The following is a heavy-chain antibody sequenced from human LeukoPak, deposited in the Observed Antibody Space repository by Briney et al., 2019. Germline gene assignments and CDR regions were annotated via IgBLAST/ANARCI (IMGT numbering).Heavy chain of an antibody. V-gene: IGHV4-34*01. CDR1: GGSFSGYY. Sequence: SETLSLTCAVYGGSFSGYYWSWIRQPPGKGLEWIGEINHSGSTNYNPSLKGRVTISVDTSKNQFSLKLSSVTAADTAVYYCARRRWPRPDYWGQGTLVTVSS. CDR3: ARRRWPRPDY. J-gene: IGHJ4*02. D-gene: IGHD4-23*01. CDR2: INHSGST.